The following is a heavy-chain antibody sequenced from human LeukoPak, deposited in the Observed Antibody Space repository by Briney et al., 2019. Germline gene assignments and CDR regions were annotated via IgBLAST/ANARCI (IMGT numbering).Heavy chain of an antibody. CDR1: GDSVSSNSAT. D-gene: IGHD2-8*01. CDR3: ARSHNGYVDY. V-gene: IGHV6-1*01. Sequence: SQTLSLTCAISGDSVSSNSATWNWISQSPSRGLEWLGRTYYKSKWYNEYAISVRSRITINPDTSKNQFSLQLNSVTPEDTAVYYCARSHNGYVDYRGQGTLVTVSS. CDR2: TYYKSKWYN. J-gene: IGHJ4*02.